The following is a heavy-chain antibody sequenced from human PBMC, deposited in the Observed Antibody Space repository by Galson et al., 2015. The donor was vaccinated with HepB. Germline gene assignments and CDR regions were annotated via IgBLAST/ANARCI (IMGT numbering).Heavy chain of an antibody. V-gene: IGHV3-48*01. J-gene: IGHJ6*03. CDR2: ISRSSSAI. Sequence: SLRLSCAASGFTYGTYSMNWVRQAPGKGLEWVSYISRSSSAIYYGASVKGRFTISRDNAKNSLYLQMNSLRVEDTAVYYCARSRFDFWSGYDYYMDVWGKGTTVTVSS. D-gene: IGHD3-3*01. CDR3: ARSRFDFWSGYDYYMDV. CDR1: GFTYGTYS.